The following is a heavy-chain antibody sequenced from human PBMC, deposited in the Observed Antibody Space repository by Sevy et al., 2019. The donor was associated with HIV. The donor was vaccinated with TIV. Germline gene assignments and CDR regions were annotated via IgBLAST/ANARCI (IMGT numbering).Heavy chain of an antibody. CDR1: GFTFSGYA. CDR3: VREGRYYDYVW. D-gene: IGHD3-16*01. Sequence: GGSLRLSCAASGFTFSGYAMHWVRQAPGKGLEWVGLISYDGNTKYYADSVKGRFTISRDNSKNTLYLQMDSLRAEDAAVYYCVREGRYYDYVWGGQGALVTVSS. V-gene: IGHV3-30*04. J-gene: IGHJ4*01. CDR2: ISYDGNTK.